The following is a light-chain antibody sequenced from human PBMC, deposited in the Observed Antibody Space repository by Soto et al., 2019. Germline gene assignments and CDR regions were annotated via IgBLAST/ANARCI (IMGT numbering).Light chain of an antibody. CDR1: SSDVGGYNY. V-gene: IGLV2-14*01. CDR3: SSYTSSSTLHVV. Sequence: QSVLTQPASVSGSPGQSITISCTGTSSDVGGYNYVSWDQQHPGKAPKLMIYDVSNRPSGVSNRFSGSKSGNTASLTISGLQAEDEADYYCSSYTSSSTLHVVFGGGTKLTVL. CDR2: DVS. J-gene: IGLJ2*01.